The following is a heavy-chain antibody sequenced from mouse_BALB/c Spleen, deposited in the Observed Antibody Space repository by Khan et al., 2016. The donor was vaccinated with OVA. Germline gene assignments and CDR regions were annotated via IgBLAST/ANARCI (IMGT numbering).Heavy chain of an antibody. Sequence: QVQLQQSGAELARPGASVKMSCKASGYTFTSHTMHWVKQRPGQGLEWIGYINPRSGYTQYNQKLNDKATLTADISSRTAYMQLSRLTSEDSAVYYCARRTTEYALDYWGQGTSVTVSS. CDR3: ARRTTEYALDY. CDR1: GYTFTSHT. V-gene: IGHV1-4*01. J-gene: IGHJ4*01. CDR2: INPRSGYT. D-gene: IGHD2-14*01.